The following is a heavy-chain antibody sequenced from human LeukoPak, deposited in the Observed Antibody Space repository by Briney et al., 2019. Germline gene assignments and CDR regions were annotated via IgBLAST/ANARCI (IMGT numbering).Heavy chain of an antibody. Sequence: GGSLRLSCAAAGFTFSNYAMTWVRQAPGRGLEWVSSISGSGGSTYYADSVEGRFTISRDNSKNTLYLQMYSLRAEDTAAYYCAKVEGASKASVYWGQGALVTVSS. J-gene: IGHJ4*02. D-gene: IGHD1-1*01. V-gene: IGHV3-23*01. CDR2: ISGSGGST. CDR3: AKVEGASKASVY. CDR1: GFTFSNYA.